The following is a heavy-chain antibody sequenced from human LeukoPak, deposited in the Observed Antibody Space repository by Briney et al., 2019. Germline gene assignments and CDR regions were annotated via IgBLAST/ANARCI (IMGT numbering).Heavy chain of an antibody. CDR3: ASSPPRYYYDSSGYRNKYAFDI. V-gene: IGHV3-48*01. J-gene: IGHJ3*02. CDR2: ISSSSSTI. CDR1: GFTFSSYG. Sequence: PGGSLRLSCAASGFTFSSYGMNWVRQAPGKGLEWVSYISSSSSTIYYADSVKGRFTISRDNAKNSLYLQMNSLRAEDTAVYYCASSPPRYYYDSSGYRNKYAFDIWGQGTMVTVSS. D-gene: IGHD3-22*01.